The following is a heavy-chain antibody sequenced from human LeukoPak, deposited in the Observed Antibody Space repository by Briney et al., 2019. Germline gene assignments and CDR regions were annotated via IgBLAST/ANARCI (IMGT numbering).Heavy chain of an antibody. CDR2: IYTSGSTSGST. CDR3: ARGRLEPPEAFDI. D-gene: IGHD1-1*01. J-gene: IGHJ3*02. V-gene: IGHV4-61*02. Sequence: SQTLSLTCTVSGGSISSGSYYWNWIRQPAGKGLEWIGRIYTSGSTSGSTNYNPSLMSRVTISVDTSKNQFSLKLSSVTAADTAVYYCARGRLEPPEAFDIWGQGTMVTVSS. CDR1: GGSISSGSYY.